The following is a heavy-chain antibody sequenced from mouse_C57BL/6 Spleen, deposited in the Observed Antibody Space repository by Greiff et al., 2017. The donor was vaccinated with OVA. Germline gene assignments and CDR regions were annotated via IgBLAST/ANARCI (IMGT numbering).Heavy chain of an antibody. J-gene: IGHJ1*03. CDR2: IDPETGGT. V-gene: IGHV1-15*01. Sequence: QVQLQQSGAELVRPGASVTLSCKASGYTFTDYEMHWVKQTPVHGLEWIGAIDPETGGTAYNQKLKGKAILTEDKSSSTAYMELRCHTSEDSAVYYCTRRHCGISYFDVWGTGTTVTVST. CDR1: GYTFTDYE. CDR3: TRRHCGISYFDV. D-gene: IGHD1-1*01.